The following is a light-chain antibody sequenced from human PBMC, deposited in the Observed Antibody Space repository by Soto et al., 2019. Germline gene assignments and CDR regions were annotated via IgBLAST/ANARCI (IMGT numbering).Light chain of an antibody. CDR2: GAS. Sequence: EIVLTQSPGTLSLSPGERATLSCRASQSVSSSYLAWYQQKPGQPPRLLIYGASSRATGIPDRFSGSGSGTDFTLTISRLEPEHFAVYYCQQYGSSPYTFGQGTMLEIK. CDR1: QSVSSSY. J-gene: IGKJ2*01. V-gene: IGKV3-20*01. CDR3: QQYGSSPYT.